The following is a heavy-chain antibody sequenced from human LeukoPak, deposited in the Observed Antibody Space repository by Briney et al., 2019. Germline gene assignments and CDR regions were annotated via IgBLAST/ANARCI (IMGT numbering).Heavy chain of an antibody. J-gene: IGHJ3*02. CDR2: IWYDGSNK. Sequence: GGSLRLSCAASGFTFSSYGMHWVRQAPGKGLEWVAVIWYDGSNKYYADSVKGRFTISRDNAKNSLYLQMNSLRAEDTAVYYCARGIYYYDSSGYSEDAFDIWGQGTMVTVSS. D-gene: IGHD3-22*01. CDR1: GFTFSSYG. CDR3: ARGIYYYDSSGYSEDAFDI. V-gene: IGHV3-33*03.